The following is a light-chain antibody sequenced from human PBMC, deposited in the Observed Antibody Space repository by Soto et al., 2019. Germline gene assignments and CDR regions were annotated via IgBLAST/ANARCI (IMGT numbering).Light chain of an antibody. V-gene: IGKV1-16*02. CDR1: QGISNY. CDR3: QQYISYPRT. J-gene: IGKJ1*01. Sequence: DIQMTQSPSSLSASVGDRVTITCRASQGISNYLAWFQQKPGKAPKSLIYAASNLQSGVPSKFSGNGSWTDVTHTISSLQPEDFGTYYCQQYISYPRTFGQGTKVEIK. CDR2: AAS.